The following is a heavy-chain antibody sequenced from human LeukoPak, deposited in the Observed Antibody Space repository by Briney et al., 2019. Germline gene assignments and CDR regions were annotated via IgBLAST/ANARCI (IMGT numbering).Heavy chain of an antibody. Sequence: GGSLRLSCAASGFTFSRYDMHWVRQGTGKRLEWVSAIGTAGETHYPGTVKGRFTISRDNAKNSLYLQMDSLRAEDTAVYYCARSPPTGYYYMDVWGKGTTVTISS. CDR3: ARSPPTGYYYMDV. V-gene: IGHV3-13*01. CDR1: GFTFSRYD. CDR2: IGTAGET. J-gene: IGHJ6*03.